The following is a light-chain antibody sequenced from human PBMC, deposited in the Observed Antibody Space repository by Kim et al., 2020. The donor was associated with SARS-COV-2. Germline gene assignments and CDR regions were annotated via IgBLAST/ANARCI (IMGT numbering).Light chain of an antibody. CDR3: QQYGSSPFT. Sequence: PGERATLSCRASQSVSSSYLAWYQQKPGLAPRLLIYGASSRATGIPDRFSGSGSGTDFTLTISRLEPEDFAVYYCQQYGSSPFTFGPGTKVDIK. V-gene: IGKV3-20*01. CDR2: GAS. J-gene: IGKJ3*01. CDR1: QSVSSSY.